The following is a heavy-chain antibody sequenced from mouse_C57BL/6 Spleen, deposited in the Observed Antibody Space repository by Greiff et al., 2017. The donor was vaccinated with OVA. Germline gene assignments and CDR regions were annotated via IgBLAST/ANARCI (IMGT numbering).Heavy chain of an antibody. Sequence: LQESGAELVKPGASVKMSCKASGYTFTTYPIEWMKQNHGKSLEWIGNFHPYNDDTKYNEKFKGKATLTVEKSSSTVYLELSRLTSDDSAVYYCARGYGSSLAWFAYWGQGTLVTVSA. V-gene: IGHV1-47*01. CDR3: ARGYGSSLAWFAY. D-gene: IGHD1-1*01. J-gene: IGHJ3*01. CDR1: GYTFTTYP. CDR2: FHPYNDDT.